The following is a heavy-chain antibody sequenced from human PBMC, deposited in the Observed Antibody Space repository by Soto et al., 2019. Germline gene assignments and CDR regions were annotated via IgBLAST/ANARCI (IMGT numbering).Heavy chain of an antibody. CDR1: GGSVSSNSYS. CDR3: ARHQGMVRDCYGMDV. D-gene: IGHD3-10*01. J-gene: IGHJ6*01. CDR2: IYSTENT. V-gene: IGHV4-39*01. Sequence: SETLSLTCTISGGSVSSNSYSWVWIRQAPGKGLEWIGIIYSTENTYYHPSLLSRVTISADTSKNQFSLKLSSVTAADTAVYYCARHQGMVRDCYGMDVWGQGTTVTVYS.